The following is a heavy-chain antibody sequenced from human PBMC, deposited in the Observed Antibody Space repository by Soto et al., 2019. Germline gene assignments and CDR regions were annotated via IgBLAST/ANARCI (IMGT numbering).Heavy chain of an antibody. J-gene: IGHJ4*02. CDR1: GGSFSGYY. V-gene: IGHV4-34*01. D-gene: IGHD2-8*02. Sequence: SETLSLTCAVYGGSFSGYYWTWIRQPPGTGLEWIGEINHSGSTNYNPSLKSRVTISVDTSKNQFSLKLTSVTAADTAVYYCTSDKITGLFDYWGQGTLVTVSS. CDR2: INHSGST. CDR3: TSDKITGLFDY.